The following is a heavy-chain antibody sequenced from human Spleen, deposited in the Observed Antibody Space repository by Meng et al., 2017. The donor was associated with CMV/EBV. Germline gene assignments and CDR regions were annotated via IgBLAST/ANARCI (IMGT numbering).Heavy chain of an antibody. CDR3: ARDPYAPDSSGYNY. Sequence: GESLKISCAASGITVSTYGIHWVRQAPGKGLEWVAFIRYDGSNKHYADSVTGRFSVSRDNSRNMVYLQMNSLSAEDTAVYYCARDPYAPDSSGYNYWGQGTLVTVSS. J-gene: IGHJ4*02. CDR1: GITVSTYG. D-gene: IGHD3-22*01. V-gene: IGHV3-30*02. CDR2: IRYDGSNK.